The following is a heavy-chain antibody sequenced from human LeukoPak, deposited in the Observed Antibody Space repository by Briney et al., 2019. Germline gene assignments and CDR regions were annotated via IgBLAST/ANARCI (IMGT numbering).Heavy chain of an antibody. J-gene: IGHJ4*02. CDR3: ATDSTMVRGLVI. Sequence: ASVKVSCKASGYTFSSYAMHWVRQAPGKGLEWMGGFDPEDGETIYAQKFQGRVTMTEDTSTDTAYMELSSLRSEDTAVYYCATDSTMVRGLVIWGQGTLVTVSS. D-gene: IGHD3-10*01. CDR2: FDPEDGET. V-gene: IGHV1-24*01. CDR1: GYTFSSYA.